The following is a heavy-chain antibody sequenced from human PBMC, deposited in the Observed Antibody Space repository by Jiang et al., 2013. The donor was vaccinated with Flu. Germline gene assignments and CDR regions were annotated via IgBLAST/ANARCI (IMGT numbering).Heavy chain of an antibody. V-gene: IGHV1-69*01. J-gene: IGHJ6*02. CDR3: ASSAKQLWYHMDV. D-gene: IGHD5-18*01. Sequence: GSSVKVSCKASGGTFNSHAISWVRQAPGQGLEWMGGLIPIFGTTNYAQKFQGRVTITADESTSTAYMELSSLRSEDTAVFYCASSAKQLWYHMDVWGQGTTVTVSS. CDR1: GGTFNSHA. CDR2: LIPIFGTT.